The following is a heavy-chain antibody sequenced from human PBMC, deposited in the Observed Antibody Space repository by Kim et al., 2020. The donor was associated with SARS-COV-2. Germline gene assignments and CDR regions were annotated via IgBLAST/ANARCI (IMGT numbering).Heavy chain of an antibody. Sequence: GESLKISCKGSGYSFTNYWIAWVRQMPGKGLEWMGVIYPGDSDTRYSPSFQSQVTISADKSISTAFLQWTSLKASDTAIYYCARPQRRGGMDVWGQGTTVTVS. CDR1: GYSFTNYW. CDR2: IYPGDSDT. V-gene: IGHV5-51*01. J-gene: IGHJ6*02. CDR3: ARPQRRGGMDV.